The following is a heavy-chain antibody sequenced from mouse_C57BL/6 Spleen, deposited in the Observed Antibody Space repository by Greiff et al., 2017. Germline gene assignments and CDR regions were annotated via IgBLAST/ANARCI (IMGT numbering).Heavy chain of an antibody. CDR1: GFTFSSYA. CDR3: ARGLTGYFDY. J-gene: IGHJ2*01. CDR2: ISDGGSYT. Sequence: EVNVVESGGGLVKPGGSLKLSCAASGFTFSSYAMSWVRQTPEKRLEWGATISDGGSYTYYPDNVKGRFTISRDNAKNNLYLQMSHLKSEDTAMYYCARGLTGYFDYWGQGTTLTVSS. V-gene: IGHV5-4*03.